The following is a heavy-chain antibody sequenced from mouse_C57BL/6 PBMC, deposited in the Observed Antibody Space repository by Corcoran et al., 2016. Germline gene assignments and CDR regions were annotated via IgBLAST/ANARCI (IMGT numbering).Heavy chain of an antibody. D-gene: IGHD3-2*02. CDR1: GYTFTDYY. Sequence: QVQLQQSGPELVKPGASVQISCQASGYTFTDYYIHSVTQRPGQGLEWIGWIFPGSGSTYYNEKFKGKATLTADKSSSTAYMLLSSLTSEDSAVYVCARGQLRSPLAYWGQGTLVTVSA. V-gene: IGHV1-75*01. CDR3: ARGQLRSPLAY. J-gene: IGHJ3*01. CDR2: IFPGSGST.